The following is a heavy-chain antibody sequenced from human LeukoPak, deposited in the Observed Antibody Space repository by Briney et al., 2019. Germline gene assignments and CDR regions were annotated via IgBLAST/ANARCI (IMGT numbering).Heavy chain of an antibody. CDR2: INPDGGAK. J-gene: IGHJ4*02. CDR3: ARANNSSWHN. V-gene: IGHV3-7*01. D-gene: IGHD6-13*01. CDR1: GFTFSSNW. Sequence: GGSLRLSCAPSGFTFSSNWMSWVRHAPGRGLEWVANINPDGGAKYYAASVKGRFTVSRDNAKDSLYLQMNSLRVEDTAVYYCARANNSSWHNWGQGTLATVSS.